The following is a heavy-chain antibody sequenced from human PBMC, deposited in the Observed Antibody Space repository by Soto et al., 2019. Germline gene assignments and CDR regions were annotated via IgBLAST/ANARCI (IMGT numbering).Heavy chain of an antibody. CDR3: ARGEAEDIRLTNWDYYGMDV. D-gene: IGHD2-15*01. CDR1: GGTFSSYA. CDR2: IIPIFGTA. J-gene: IGHJ6*02. V-gene: IGHV1-69*12. Sequence: QVQLVQSGAEVKKPGSSVKVSCKASGGTFSSYAISWVRQAPGQGLEWMGGIIPIFGTANYAQKFQGRVTITADESTSTAYMELSSLRSEDTAVYYCARGEAEDIRLTNWDYYGMDVWGQGTTVTVSS.